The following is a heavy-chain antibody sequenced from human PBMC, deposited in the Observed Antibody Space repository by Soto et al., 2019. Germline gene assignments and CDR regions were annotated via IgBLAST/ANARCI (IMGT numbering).Heavy chain of an antibody. CDR2: IYYSGST. V-gene: IGHV4-31*03. Sequence: SETLSLTCTVSGGSISSGGYYWSWIRQHPGKGLEWIGYIYYSGSTYYNPSLKSRVTISVDTSKNQFSLKLSSVTAADTAVYYCARAPGGYCSGGSCYPYYYYYMDVWGKGTTVTVSS. J-gene: IGHJ6*03. D-gene: IGHD2-15*01. CDR1: GGSISSGGYY. CDR3: ARAPGGYCSGGSCYPYYYYYMDV.